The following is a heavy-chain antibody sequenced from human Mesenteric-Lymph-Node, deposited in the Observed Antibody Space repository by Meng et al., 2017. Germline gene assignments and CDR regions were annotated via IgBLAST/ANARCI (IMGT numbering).Heavy chain of an antibody. CDR2: INHSGST. Sequence: GSLRLSCAASGFTVSSNYMSWVRQSPGKGLEWIGEINHSGSTNYNPSLKSRVTISVDTSKNQFSLKLSSVTAADTAVYYCTRARIEAGSFDYWGQGTLVTVSS. V-gene: IGHV4-34*01. CDR3: TRARIEAGSFDY. J-gene: IGHJ4*02. CDR1: GFTVSSNY. D-gene: IGHD3-10*01.